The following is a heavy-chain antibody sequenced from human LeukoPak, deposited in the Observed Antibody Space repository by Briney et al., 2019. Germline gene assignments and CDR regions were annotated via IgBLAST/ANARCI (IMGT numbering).Heavy chain of an antibody. CDR2: ISGSGGST. V-gene: IGHV3-23*01. Sequence: PGGSLRLSCAASGFTFGSYAMSWVRQAPGKGLEWVSAISGSGGSTYYADSVKGRFTISRDNSKNTLYLQMNSLRAEDTAVYYCAKTRHVVVIEDAFDIWGQGTMVTVSS. CDR3: AKTRHVVVIEDAFDI. CDR1: GFTFGSYA. D-gene: IGHD3-22*01. J-gene: IGHJ3*02.